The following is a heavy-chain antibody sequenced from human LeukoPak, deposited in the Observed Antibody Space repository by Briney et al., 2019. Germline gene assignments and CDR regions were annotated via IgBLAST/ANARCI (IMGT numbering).Heavy chain of an antibody. D-gene: IGHD5-24*01. CDR3: AREIQGWLQQRPYFDY. CDR1: GFPFNAYW. V-gene: IGHV3-21*01. CDR2: ISSSSSYI. Sequence: PGGSLRLSCAASGFPFNAYWMTWVRQAPGKGLEWVSSISSSSSYIYYADSVKGRFTISRDNAKNSLYLQMNSLRAEDTAVYYCAREIQGWLQQRPYFDYWGQGTLVTVSS. J-gene: IGHJ4*02.